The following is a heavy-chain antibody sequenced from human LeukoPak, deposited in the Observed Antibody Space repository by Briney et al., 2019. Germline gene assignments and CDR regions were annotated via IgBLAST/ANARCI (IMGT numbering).Heavy chain of an antibody. CDR1: GGSISSGDYY. V-gene: IGHV4-30-4*01. J-gene: IGHJ1*01. Sequence: PSQTLSLTCTVSGGSISSGDYYWSWIRQPPGKGLEWIGYIYYSGSTYYNPSRKSRVTISVDTSNNQFSLKLSSVTAADTAVYYCARCPAREPTLQHWGQGTLVTVSS. D-gene: IGHD1-14*01. CDR2: IYYSGST. CDR3: ARCPAREPTLQH.